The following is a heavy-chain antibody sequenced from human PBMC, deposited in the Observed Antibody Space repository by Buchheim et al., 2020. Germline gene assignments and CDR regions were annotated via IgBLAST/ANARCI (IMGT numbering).Heavy chain of an antibody. J-gene: IGHJ4*02. D-gene: IGHD3-10*01. CDR1: GFTFSSYW. CDR3: AIVKYYYGSWSYYTSFDY. CDR2: IKQDGSEK. Sequence: EVQLVESGGGLVQPGGSLRLSCAASGFTFSSYWMSWVRQAPGKGLEWVANIKQDGSEKYYVDSVKGRFTITRDTAQNSLSLQMNSLRAEDTAVYYCAIVKYYYGSWSYYTSFDYWGQGTL. V-gene: IGHV3-7*01.